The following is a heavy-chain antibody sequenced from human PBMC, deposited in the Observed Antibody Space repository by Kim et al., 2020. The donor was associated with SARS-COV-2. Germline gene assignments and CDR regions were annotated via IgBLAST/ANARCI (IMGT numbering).Heavy chain of an antibody. CDR3: ARPQGDYVRGAFDI. J-gene: IGHJ3*02. D-gene: IGHD3-10*02. Sequence: GGSLRLSCAASGFTFSSYEMNWVRQAPGKGLEWVSYISSSGSTIYYADSVKGRFTISRDNAKNSLYLQMNSLRAEDTAVYYCARPQGDYVRGAFDIWGQGTMVTVSS. CDR2: ISSSGSTI. V-gene: IGHV3-48*03. CDR1: GFTFSSYE.